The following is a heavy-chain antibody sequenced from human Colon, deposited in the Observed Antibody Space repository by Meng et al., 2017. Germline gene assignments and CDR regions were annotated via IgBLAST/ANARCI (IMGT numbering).Heavy chain of an antibody. V-gene: IGHV1-18*01. D-gene: IGHD3-10*01. J-gene: IGHJ4*02. CDR1: GYNFNSYG. CDR3: ARDILRYGSMTKWEH. Sequence: ASVTVSCKASGYNFNSYGLTWVRQAPGQGLEWTGWISAYNGNTNYAQKFQGRVTMTTDKSTSTTYMELRSLISDDTAVYYCARDILRYGSMTKWEHWGQGTLVTVSS. CDR2: ISAYNGNT.